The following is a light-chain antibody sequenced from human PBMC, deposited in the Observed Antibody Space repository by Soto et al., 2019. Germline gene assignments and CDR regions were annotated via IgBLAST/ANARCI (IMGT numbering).Light chain of an antibody. Sequence: DIRMTQSPSSLSASVGDRPPITCRASQSISSYLNWYQQKPGKAPKLLIYAASSLQSGVPSRFSGSGSGTDFTLTISSLQPEDFATYYCQQSYSTPITFGQGTRLEI. CDR2: AAS. J-gene: IGKJ5*01. CDR1: QSISSY. V-gene: IGKV1-39*01. CDR3: QQSYSTPIT.